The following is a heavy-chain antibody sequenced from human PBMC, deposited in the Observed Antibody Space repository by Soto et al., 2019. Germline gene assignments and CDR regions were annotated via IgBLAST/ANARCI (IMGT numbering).Heavy chain of an antibody. CDR1: GFTFSSYS. V-gene: IGHV3-21*04. Sequence: GGSLRLSCAASGFTFSSYSMNWVRQAPGKGLEWVSSISGSTSYIYYTDSVRGRFTISRDNSRNTVYLQMNSLRAEDTAVYFCAKPPGFNNVVPAYFDYWGGGTRVTVSS. J-gene: IGHJ4*02. CDR3: AKPPGFNNVVPAYFDY. D-gene: IGHD2-15*01. CDR2: ISGSTSYI.